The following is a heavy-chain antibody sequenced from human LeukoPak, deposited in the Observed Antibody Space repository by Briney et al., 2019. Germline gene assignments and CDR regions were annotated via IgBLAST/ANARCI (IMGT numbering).Heavy chain of an antibody. Sequence: ASVKVSCKASGYTFTSYAMHWVRQAPGQRLEWMGWISAYNGNTNYAQKLQGRVTMTTDTSTSTAYMELRSLRSDDTAVYYCARGGGYCSSTSCYSDYWGQGTLVTVSS. J-gene: IGHJ4*02. CDR3: ARGGGYCSSTSCYSDY. D-gene: IGHD2-2*01. V-gene: IGHV1-18*01. CDR2: ISAYNGNT. CDR1: GYTFTSYA.